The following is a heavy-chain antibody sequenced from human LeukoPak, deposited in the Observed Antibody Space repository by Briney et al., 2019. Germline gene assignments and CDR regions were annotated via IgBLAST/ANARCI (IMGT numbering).Heavy chain of an antibody. Sequence: GGSLRLSCAASGFTFSSYSMNWVRQAPGKGLEWVSYISSSSSTIYYADSVKGRFTISRDNAKNSLYLQMNSLRAEDTAVYYCARDPKPGDWNYGIDYWGQGTLVTVSS. CDR2: ISSSSSTI. CDR3: ARDPKPGDWNYGIDY. CDR1: GFTFSSYS. D-gene: IGHD1-7*01. V-gene: IGHV3-48*01. J-gene: IGHJ4*02.